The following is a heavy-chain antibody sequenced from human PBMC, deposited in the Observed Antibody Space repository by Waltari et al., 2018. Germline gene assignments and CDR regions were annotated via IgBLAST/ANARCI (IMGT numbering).Heavy chain of an antibody. D-gene: IGHD1-26*01. CDR3: AKAGGIYNYPLDP. Sequence: QVEESGGGVVQPGGSLRLSCVASGYPFNNYGMHWVRQAPGKGLEWLEVSSSDGSGKYYADSMKGRFTMSRDNSKNTVYLQMNSLRPEDTAVYYCAKAGGIYNYPLDPWGQGTLVTVSS. J-gene: IGHJ5*02. CDR1: GYPFNNYG. V-gene: IGHV3-30*18. CDR2: SSSDGSGK.